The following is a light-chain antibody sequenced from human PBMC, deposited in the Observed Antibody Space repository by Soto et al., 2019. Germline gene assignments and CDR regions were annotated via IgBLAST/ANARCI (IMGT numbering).Light chain of an antibody. CDR1: QSVSSSD. CDR2: GAS. V-gene: IGKV3-20*01. J-gene: IGKJ1*01. Sequence: EIVLTQSPGTLSLSPEERATLSCRASQSVSSSDLAWYQQKPGQATRLLIYGASSRATGIPDRFSGSGSGTDFTLTISRLEPADFAVYYCQQYGSSPLWTFGQGTKVEIK. CDR3: QQYGSSPLWT.